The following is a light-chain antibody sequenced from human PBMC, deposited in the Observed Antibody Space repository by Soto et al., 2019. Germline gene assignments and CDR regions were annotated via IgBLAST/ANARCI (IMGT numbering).Light chain of an antibody. V-gene: IGKV3-20*01. CDR2: DAS. CDR3: QQYGNSPYT. J-gene: IGKJ2*01. CDR1: QSVSSTF. Sequence: EIVLMQSPSTLSLSPGEKATLSCRASQSVSSTFLSWYQQKPGQAPRLLIFDASNRATGIPDRFSGSGSGTDFTLTISRLEPEDFAVYFCQQYGNSPYTVGQGTKLEI.